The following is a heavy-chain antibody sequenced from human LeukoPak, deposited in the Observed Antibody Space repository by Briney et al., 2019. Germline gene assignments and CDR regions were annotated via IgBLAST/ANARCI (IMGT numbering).Heavy chain of an antibody. Sequence: GASVKVSCKASGGTFSSYAISWVRRAPGQGLEWMGGIIPIFGTANYAQKFQGRVTITADESTSTAYMELSSLRSEDTAVYYCARSDTAMVTTIYSFDYWGQGTLVTVSS. V-gene: IGHV1-69*13. CDR3: ARSDTAMVTTIYSFDY. CDR2: IIPIFGTA. J-gene: IGHJ4*02. CDR1: GGTFSSYA. D-gene: IGHD5-18*01.